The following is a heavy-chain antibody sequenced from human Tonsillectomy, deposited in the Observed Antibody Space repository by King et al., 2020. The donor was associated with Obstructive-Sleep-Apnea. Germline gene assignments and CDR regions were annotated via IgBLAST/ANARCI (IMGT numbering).Heavy chain of an antibody. V-gene: IGHV3-30*04. CDR2: MSYDGSSK. CDR3: ARDPLAYCGGDCYSPDY. J-gene: IGHJ4*02. D-gene: IGHD2-21*02. Sequence: VQLVESGGGVVQPGRSLRLSCAASGFTFRTYAMHWVRQAPGKGLEWVAVMSYDGSSKYYADSVKGRFTISRDNSKNTLYLQMNTLRAEDTAVYYCARDPLAYCGGDCYSPDYWGQGTLVTVSS. CDR1: GFTFRTYA.